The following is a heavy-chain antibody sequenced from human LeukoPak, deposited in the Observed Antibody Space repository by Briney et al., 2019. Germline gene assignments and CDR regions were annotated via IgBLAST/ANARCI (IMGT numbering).Heavy chain of an antibody. CDR2: ISYDGSNK. V-gene: IGHV3-30*18. J-gene: IGHJ4*02. D-gene: IGHD5-12*01. CDR1: GFTFSSYG. CDR3: AKARYSGYDSAGGLD. Sequence: PGRSLRLSCAASGFTFSSYGMHWVRQAPGKGLEWVAVISYDGSNKYYADSVKGRFTISRDYSKNTLYLQMNSLRAEDTAVYYCAKARYSGYDSAGGLDWGQGTLVTVSS.